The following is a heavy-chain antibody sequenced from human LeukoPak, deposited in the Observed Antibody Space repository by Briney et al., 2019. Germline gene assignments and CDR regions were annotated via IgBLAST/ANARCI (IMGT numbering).Heavy chain of an antibody. D-gene: IGHD3-22*01. CDR1: GGSISSYY. V-gene: IGHV4-59*01. CDR2: IYYSGST. Sequence: SETLSLTCTVSGGSISSYYWSWIRQPPGKGLEWIGYIYYSGSTNYNPSLESRVTISVDTSKNQFSLKLSSVTAADTAVYYCARGPDYYDSSGYPIDYWGQGTLVTVSS. J-gene: IGHJ4*02. CDR3: ARGPDYYDSSGYPIDY.